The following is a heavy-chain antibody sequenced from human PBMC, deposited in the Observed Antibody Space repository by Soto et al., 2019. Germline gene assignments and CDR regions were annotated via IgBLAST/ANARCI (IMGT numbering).Heavy chain of an antibody. CDR2: ISYDGSNK. CDR3: AKAHPDFWSGYYDFDY. CDR1: GFTFSSYG. D-gene: IGHD3-3*01. Sequence: TGGSMRLSCAASGFTFSSYGMHWVRQAPGKGLEWVAVISYDGSNKYYADSVKGRFTISRDNSKNTLYLQMNSLRAEDTAVYYCAKAHPDFWSGYYDFDYWGQGTLVTVS. V-gene: IGHV3-30*18. J-gene: IGHJ4*02.